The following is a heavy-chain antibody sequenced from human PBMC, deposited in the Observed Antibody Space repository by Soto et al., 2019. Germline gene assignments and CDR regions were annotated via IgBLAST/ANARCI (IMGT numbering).Heavy chain of an antibody. V-gene: IGHV3-23*01. J-gene: IGHJ4*02. D-gene: IGHD1-26*01. Sequence: EVQLLESGGGLVQPGGSLRLSCAASGFTFSSFALSWVRQAPGKGLEWVSAISGSGDDTDYADSVKGRFTISRDNSKNTLYLQMNSLRAEDTAVYYCARDGGATGVDYWGQGTLVTVSS. CDR2: ISGSGDDT. CDR1: GFTFSSFA. CDR3: ARDGGATGVDY.